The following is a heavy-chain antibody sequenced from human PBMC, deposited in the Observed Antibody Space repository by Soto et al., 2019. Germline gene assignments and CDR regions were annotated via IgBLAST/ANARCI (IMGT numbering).Heavy chain of an antibody. J-gene: IGHJ4*02. CDR3: AREGNLGRWIQPLDS. CDR2: IHYNGNT. D-gene: IGHD2-2*03. V-gene: IGHV4-61*03. Sequence: SETLSLTCTVSGDSISSGAYYWSWIRQPPGKGLEWIGNIHYNGNTKYSPSLKSRVTMSVDTSKNHFSLKLISVTTADTAVYFCAREGNLGRWIQPLDSWGQETLVTVSS. CDR1: GDSISSGAYY.